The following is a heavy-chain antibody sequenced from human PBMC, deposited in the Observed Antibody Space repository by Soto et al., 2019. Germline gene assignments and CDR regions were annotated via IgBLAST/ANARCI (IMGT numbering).Heavy chain of an antibody. D-gene: IGHD4-4*01. V-gene: IGHV1-69*13. Sequence: SVKVSCKASGGTFSSYAISWVRQAPGQGLEWMGGIIPIFGTANYAQKFQGRVTITADESTSTAYMELSSLRSEDTAVYYCARDGLTTTPLDYWGQGTLVTVSS. CDR1: GGTFSSYA. J-gene: IGHJ4*02. CDR3: ARDGLTTTPLDY. CDR2: IIPIFGTA.